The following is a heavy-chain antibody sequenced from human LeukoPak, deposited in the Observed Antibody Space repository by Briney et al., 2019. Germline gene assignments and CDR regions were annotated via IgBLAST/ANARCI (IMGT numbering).Heavy chain of an antibody. Sequence: PGGSLRLSCAASGFTFKNYAMSWVRQAPGKGLEWVSAISASGGTTYYADSVKGRFTISRDNSENTLFLQMNSLRAEDTAVYYCAKEPREYCSSTSCPNWFDSWGQGTLVTVSS. CDR2: ISASGGTT. D-gene: IGHD2-2*01. CDR1: GFTFKNYA. J-gene: IGHJ5*01. V-gene: IGHV3-23*01. CDR3: AKEPREYCSSTSCPNWFDS.